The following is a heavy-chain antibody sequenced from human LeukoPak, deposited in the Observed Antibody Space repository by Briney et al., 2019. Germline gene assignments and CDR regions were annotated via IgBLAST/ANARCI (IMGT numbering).Heavy chain of an antibody. CDR3: ARGSGLLWFGDTPTGDAFDI. V-gene: IGHV4-39*07. CDR2: IYYSGST. J-gene: IGHJ3*02. CDR1: GGSISGSSSY. Sequence: PSETLSLTCSVSGGSISGSSSYWGWIRQPPGKGLEWIGSIYYSGSTYDNPALKSRVTISVDTSKNQFSLKLSSVTAADTAVYYCARGSGLLWFGDTPTGDAFDIWGQGTMVTVSS. D-gene: IGHD3-10*01.